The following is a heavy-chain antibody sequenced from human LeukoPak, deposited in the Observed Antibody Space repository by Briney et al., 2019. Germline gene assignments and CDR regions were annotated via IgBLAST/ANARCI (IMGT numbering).Heavy chain of an antibody. CDR3: ARSYCGGDCYLPIQADY. V-gene: IGHV1-3*01. Sequence: ASVKVSCKASGYTFTSYAMHWVRQAPGQRLEWMGWINAGNGNTKYSQKFQGRVTITRDTSASTAYMELSSLRSEDTAAYYCARSYCGGDCYLPIQADYWGQGTLVTVSS. CDR2: INAGNGNT. D-gene: IGHD2-21*02. CDR1: GYTFTSYA. J-gene: IGHJ4*02.